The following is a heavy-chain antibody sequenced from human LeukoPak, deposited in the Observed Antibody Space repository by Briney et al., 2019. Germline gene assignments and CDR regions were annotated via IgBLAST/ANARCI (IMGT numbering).Heavy chain of an antibody. CDR1: GYTFTSYD. V-gene: IGHV1-8*03. J-gene: IGHJ5*02. CDR2: MNPNSGNT. Sequence: ASVKVSCKASGYTFTSYDINWVRQATGQGLEWMGWMNPNSGNTGYAQKFQDRVTITRNTSISTAYMELSSLRSEDTAVYYCARGHYPRDRFDPWGQGTLVTVSS. CDR3: ARGHYPRDRFDP. D-gene: IGHD1-26*01.